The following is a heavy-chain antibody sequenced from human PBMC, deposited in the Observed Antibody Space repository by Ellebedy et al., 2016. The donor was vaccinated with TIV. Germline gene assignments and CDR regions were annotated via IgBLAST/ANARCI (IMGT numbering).Heavy chain of an antibody. CDR3: AKGSAAGTEYYFDY. CDR2: INGGGGST. J-gene: IGHJ4*02. CDR1: GFTFSNYA. V-gene: IGHV3-23*01. D-gene: IGHD6-13*01. Sequence: GESLKISXAVSGFTFSNYAMSWVRQAPGKGLEWVSAINGGGGSTYSADSVKGRFTISRDNSKSTLFLLMNSLRAEDTAVYYCAKGSAAGTEYYFDYWGQGTLVTVSS.